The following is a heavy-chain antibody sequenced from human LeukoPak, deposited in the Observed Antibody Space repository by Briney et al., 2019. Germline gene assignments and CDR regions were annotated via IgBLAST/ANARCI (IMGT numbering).Heavy chain of an antibody. D-gene: IGHD3-9*01. CDR1: GFTFSSYE. CDR2: ISSSGSTI. Sequence: PGGSLRLSCAASGFTFSSYEMNWGRQAPGKGLEWVSYISSSGSTIYYADSVKGRFTISRDNAKNSLYLQMNSLRAEDTAVYYRARDHYDILTGYSHFDYWGQGTLVTVSS. CDR3: ARDHYDILTGYSHFDY. V-gene: IGHV3-48*03. J-gene: IGHJ4*02.